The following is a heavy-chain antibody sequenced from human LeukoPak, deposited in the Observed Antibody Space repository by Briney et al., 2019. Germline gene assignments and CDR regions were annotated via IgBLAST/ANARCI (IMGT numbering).Heavy chain of an antibody. V-gene: IGHV3-21*01. Sequence: GESLKISCAASGFTFSSYSMNWVRQAPGKGLEWVSSISSSSSYIYYADSVKGRFTISRDNAKNSPYLQMNSLRAEDTAVYYCARDRLEMDDMWGQGTMVTVSS. CDR2: ISSSSSYI. D-gene: IGHD2-8*01. J-gene: IGHJ3*02. CDR3: ARDRLEMDDM. CDR1: GFTFSSYS.